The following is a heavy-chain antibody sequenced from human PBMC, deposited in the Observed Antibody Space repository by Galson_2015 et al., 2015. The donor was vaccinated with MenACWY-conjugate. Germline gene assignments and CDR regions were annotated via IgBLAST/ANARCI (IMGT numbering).Heavy chain of an antibody. V-gene: IGHV3-48*03. D-gene: IGHD6-19*01. CDR2: ISSSGTTI. CDR1: AFTFSSFE. CDR3: ARLAVPGLI. Sequence: SLRLSCAASAFTFSSFEMNWVRQAPGKGLEWVSYISSSGTTIYYSDSVKGRFTISRDNAKNSLYLQMNSLRAEDTAVYYCARLAVPGLIWGQGTLVTVSS. J-gene: IGHJ4*02.